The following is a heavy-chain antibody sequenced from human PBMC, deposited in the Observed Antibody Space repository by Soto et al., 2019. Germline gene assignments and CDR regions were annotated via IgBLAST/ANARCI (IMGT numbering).Heavy chain of an antibody. J-gene: IGHJ4*02. CDR3: AKGSSGHYDSLDY. D-gene: IGHD3-9*01. CDR2: ISGGRSDT. V-gene: IGHV3-23*01. Sequence: EVQLLESGGGLVQPGGSLRLSCAASGFTFNNYAMYWVRQPPGKGLMWVSAISGGRSDTYYADSVNGRFTISRDNSKNTVYLQMNSLRADDTAVYYCAKGSSGHYDSLDYWGQGTLATVSS. CDR1: GFTFNNYA.